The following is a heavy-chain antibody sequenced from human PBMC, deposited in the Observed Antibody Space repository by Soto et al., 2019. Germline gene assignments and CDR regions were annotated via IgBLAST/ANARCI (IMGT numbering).Heavy chain of an antibody. D-gene: IGHD6-13*01. CDR2: IIPMLAIT. Sequence: QVQLVQSGAEVKKPGSSVKVSCKASGGTFNVYTIIWVRQAPGQGLEWMGRIIPMLAITNYAQRFQGRVTLTADTSTTTAYMELSSLTSEDTGVYYCALGSWSGETFDIWGQGTLVTVSS. CDR1: GGTFNVYT. CDR3: ALGSWSGETFDI. V-gene: IGHV1-69*02. J-gene: IGHJ3*02.